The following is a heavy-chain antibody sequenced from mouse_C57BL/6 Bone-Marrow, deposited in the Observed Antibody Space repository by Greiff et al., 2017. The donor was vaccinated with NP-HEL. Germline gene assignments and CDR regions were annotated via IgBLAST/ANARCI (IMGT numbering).Heavy chain of an antibody. V-gene: IGHV1-80*01. CDR3: ARGAY. Sequence: VQLKESGAELVKPGASVKISCKASGYEFSNYWMNWVKQRPGKGLEWIGQIYPGDGDTNYNGKFKDKATLTADESSSTAYMQLSRLTSEDSAVYFCARGAYWGQGTLVTVSA. CDR1: GYEFSNYW. CDR2: IYPGDGDT. J-gene: IGHJ3*01.